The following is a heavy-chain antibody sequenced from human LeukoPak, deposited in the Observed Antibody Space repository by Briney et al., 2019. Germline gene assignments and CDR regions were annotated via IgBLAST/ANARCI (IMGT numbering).Heavy chain of an antibody. Sequence: NPSETLSLTCAVYGGSFSGYYWSWIRQPPGKGLEWIGEINHSGSTNYNPSLKSRVTISVDTSKNQFSLKLSSVTAADTAVYFCARSPHIWFAERGWFDPWGQGTLVTVSS. CDR2: INHSGST. CDR3: ARSPHIWFAERGWFDP. D-gene: IGHD3-10*01. CDR1: GGSFSGYY. V-gene: IGHV4-34*01. J-gene: IGHJ5*02.